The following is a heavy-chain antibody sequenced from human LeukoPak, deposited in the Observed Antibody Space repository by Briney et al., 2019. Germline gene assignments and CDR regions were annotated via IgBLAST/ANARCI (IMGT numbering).Heavy chain of an antibody. Sequence: SETLSLTCTVSDGSIRSSTYYWGWIRQPPGKGLEWIGSIYYSGSTYYNPSLKSRVTISVDTSKNQFSLKLSSVTAADTAVYYCARQGDVDVLWFGELLSRPGGFDYWGQGTLVTVSS. CDR1: DGSIRSSTYY. D-gene: IGHD3-10*01. CDR2: IYYSGST. V-gene: IGHV4-39*01. CDR3: ARQGDVDVLWFGELLSRPGGFDY. J-gene: IGHJ4*02.